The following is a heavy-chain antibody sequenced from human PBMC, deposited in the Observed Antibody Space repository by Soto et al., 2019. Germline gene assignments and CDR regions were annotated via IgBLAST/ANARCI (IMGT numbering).Heavy chain of an antibody. V-gene: IGHV4-39*01. CDR3: ARRPKSGSFHYYGVDV. CDR2: IYYTGKT. Sequence: SETLSLTCTVSGGSVSSSSYYWDWIRQPPXKGLEWIGNIYYTGKTNYNPSLRSRVTISVDTSKNQFSLKLSSVTAADTAVYYCARRPKSGSFHYYGVDVWGRGTTVTVSS. D-gene: IGHD1-26*01. CDR1: GGSVSSSSYY. J-gene: IGHJ6*02.